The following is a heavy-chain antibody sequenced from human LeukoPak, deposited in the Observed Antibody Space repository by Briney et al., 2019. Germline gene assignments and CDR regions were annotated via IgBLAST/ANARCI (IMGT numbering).Heavy chain of an antibody. CDR2: ISSSSSYI. Sequence: GGSLRLSCSASGFTFNSYPVHWVRQAPGKGLEWVSSISSSSSYIYYADSVKGRFTISRDNAKNSLYLQMNSLRAEDTAVYYCARDRELRDAFDIWGQGTMVTVSS. V-gene: IGHV3-21*01. D-gene: IGHD2-15*01. J-gene: IGHJ3*02. CDR3: ARDRELRDAFDI. CDR1: GFTFNSYP.